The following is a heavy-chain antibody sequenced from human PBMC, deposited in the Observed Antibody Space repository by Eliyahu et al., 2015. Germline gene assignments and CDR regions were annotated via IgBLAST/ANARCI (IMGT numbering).Heavy chain of an antibody. CDR2: IYWDDDK. J-gene: IGHJ3*02. D-gene: IGHD6-6*01. V-gene: IGHV2-5*02. CDR1: GFSLTTSGVG. CDR3: AHRHSSYDAFDI. Sequence: QITLKESGPTLVRPTQTLTLTCTFSGFSLTTSGVGVGWIRQPPGKALECLALIYWDDDKRYSPSLKSRLTITKDTSKNQVVLTMTNMDPVDTATYYCAHRHSSYDAFDIWGQGTMVTVSS.